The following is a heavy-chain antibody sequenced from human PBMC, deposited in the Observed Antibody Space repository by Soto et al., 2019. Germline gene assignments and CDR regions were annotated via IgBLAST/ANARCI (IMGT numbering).Heavy chain of an antibody. Sequence: SVKVSCKASGGTFSSYSISWVLQAPGQGLEWMGGIIPIFGTANYAQKFQGRVTITADESTSTAYMELSSLRSEDTAVYYCARAGRIAARPGLSWFDPWGQGTLVTVSS. V-gene: IGHV1-69*13. CDR3: ARAGRIAARPGLSWFDP. CDR1: GGTFSSYS. J-gene: IGHJ5*02. D-gene: IGHD6-6*01. CDR2: IIPIFGTA.